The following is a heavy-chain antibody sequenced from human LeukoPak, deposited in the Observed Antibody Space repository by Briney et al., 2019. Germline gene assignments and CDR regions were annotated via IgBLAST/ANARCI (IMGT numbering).Heavy chain of an antibody. CDR2: IIPNSGGT. D-gene: IGHD2-2*01. V-gene: IGHV1-2*06. Sequence: GTSVKVSCKASGYTLTDYYVHWVRQAPGQGLEWMGLIIPNSGGTTYQQKFQGRVTMTRDTSIGTFYMELSSLRSDDTAVYYCSTEDKYCSSNNCGVYWGQGTLVTVSS. J-gene: IGHJ4*02. CDR3: STEDKYCSSNNCGVY. CDR1: GYTLTDYY.